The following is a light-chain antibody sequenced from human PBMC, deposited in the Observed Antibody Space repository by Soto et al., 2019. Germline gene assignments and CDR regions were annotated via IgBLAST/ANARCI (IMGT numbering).Light chain of an antibody. J-gene: IGKJ3*01. V-gene: IGKV3-11*01. CDR3: QQYGSSLFT. CDR1: ENVRTF. Sequence: EVVLTQSPATLSLSPGERATLSCRASENVRTFVDWYQQKPGQAPRLLIHGASNRATGIPDRLSGSGSGTDFTLTISNLEPEDFAVYYCQQYGSSLFTFGPGTKVDIK. CDR2: GAS.